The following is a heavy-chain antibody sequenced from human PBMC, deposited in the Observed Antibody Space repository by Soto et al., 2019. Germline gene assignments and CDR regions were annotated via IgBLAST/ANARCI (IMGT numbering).Heavy chain of an antibody. J-gene: IGHJ4*02. CDR1: GGSISSGDYY. V-gene: IGHV4-30-4*01. CDR2: IYDSGST. Sequence: QVQLQESGPGLVKPSQTLSLTCTVSGGSISSGDYYWSWIRQPPGKGLEWIGHIYDSGSTYNNPFLKSQVTISVDMSKNQFSLKLSSVTAADTAVYYCARGPSADKVDYWGQGTLVTVSS. CDR3: ARGPSADKVDY.